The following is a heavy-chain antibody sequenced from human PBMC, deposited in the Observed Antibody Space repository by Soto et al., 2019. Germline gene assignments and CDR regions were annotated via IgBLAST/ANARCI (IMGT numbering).Heavy chain of an antibody. V-gene: IGHV1-69*13. CDR1: GGTFSSYA. J-gene: IGHJ5*02. CDR3: ARDYYDSSGYTNWFDP. D-gene: IGHD3-22*01. CDR2: IIPIFGTA. Sequence: SVKVSCKASGGTFSSYAISWVRQAPGQGLEWMGGIIPIFGTANYAQKFQGRVTITADESTSTAYMELSSLRSEDTAVYYCARDYYDSSGYTNWFDPWGQGTLVTVSS.